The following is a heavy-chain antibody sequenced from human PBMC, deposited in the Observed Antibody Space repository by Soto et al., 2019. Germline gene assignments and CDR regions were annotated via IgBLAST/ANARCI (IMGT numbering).Heavy chain of an antibody. CDR3: ARGGYSGFEINDY. D-gene: IGHD5-12*01. CDR2: INDSGTT. Sequence: SETLSLTCTVSGGSIRRFYWSWIRQPPGKGLDWIGYINDSGTTTYNPSLKSRVTISVDTSKNEFSLILSSVTAADTAVYYCARGGYSGFEINDYWGQGILVTVSS. CDR1: GGSIRRFY. V-gene: IGHV4-59*01. J-gene: IGHJ4*02.